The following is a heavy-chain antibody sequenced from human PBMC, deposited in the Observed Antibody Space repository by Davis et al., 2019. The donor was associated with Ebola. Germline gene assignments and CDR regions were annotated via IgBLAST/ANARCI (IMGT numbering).Heavy chain of an antibody. Sequence: PSETLSLTCAVYGGSFSGYYWSWIRQPPGKGLEWIGEINHSGTTYYNPSLKSRVTISVDTSKNQFSLKLTSVTAADTAVYYCAREVQVAAVPYYYYYMDVWDKGTTVTVSS. J-gene: IGHJ6*03. CDR1: GGSFSGYY. CDR2: INHSGTT. V-gene: IGHV4-34*01. CDR3: AREVQVAAVPYYYYYMDV. D-gene: IGHD2-2*01.